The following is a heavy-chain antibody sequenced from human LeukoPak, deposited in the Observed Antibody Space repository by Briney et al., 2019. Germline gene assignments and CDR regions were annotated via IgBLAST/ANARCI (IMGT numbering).Heavy chain of an antibody. V-gene: IGHV1-18*01. Sequence: ASVKVSCKASGYTFTSYGISLVRQAPGQGLEWMGWISAYNGNTNYAQKLQGRVTMTKDTSTSTAYMELRSLRSDDTAVYYCAREEGYFDWLAPGVYWGQGTLVTVSS. CDR1: GYTFTSYG. CDR2: ISAYNGNT. D-gene: IGHD3-9*01. J-gene: IGHJ4*02. CDR3: AREEGYFDWLAPGVY.